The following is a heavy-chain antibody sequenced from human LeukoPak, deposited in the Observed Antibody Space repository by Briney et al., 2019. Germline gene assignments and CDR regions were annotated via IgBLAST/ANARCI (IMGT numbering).Heavy chain of an antibody. J-gene: IGHJ4*02. CDR1: GFTFSSYS. D-gene: IGHD1-26*01. CDR3: ARGWEVPFDY. Sequence: PGGSLRLSCAASGFTFSSYSMNWVRQAPGKGLEWVSSITSSSSYTYYADSLKGRFTISRDNARNTLYLQMNSLRAEDTAVYYCARGWEVPFDYWGQGTLVTVSS. V-gene: IGHV3-21*01. CDR2: ITSSSSYT.